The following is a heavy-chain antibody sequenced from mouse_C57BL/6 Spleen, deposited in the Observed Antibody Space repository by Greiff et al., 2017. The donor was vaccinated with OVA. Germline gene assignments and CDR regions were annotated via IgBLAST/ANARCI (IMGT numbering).Heavy chain of an antibody. J-gene: IGHJ3*01. CDR3: ARDYGSSSGFAY. D-gene: IGHD1-1*01. Sequence: EVKLVESGGGLVQPGGSLKLSCAASGFTFSDYGMAWVRQAPRKGPEWVAFISNLAYSIYYADTVTGRFTISRENAKNTLYLEMSSLRSEDTAMYYCARDYGSSSGFAYWGQGTLVTVSA. CDR2: ISNLAYSI. CDR1: GFTFSDYG. V-gene: IGHV5-15*04.